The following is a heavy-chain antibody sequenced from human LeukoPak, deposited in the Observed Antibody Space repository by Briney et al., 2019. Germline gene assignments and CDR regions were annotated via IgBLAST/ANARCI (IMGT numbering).Heavy chain of an antibody. CDR3: ARGSSGWYYFDY. Sequence: GSSVKVFCKASGGTFSSYAISWVRQAPGQGLEWMGGIIPIFGTANYAQKFQGRVTITADKSTSTAYMELSSLRSEDTAVYYCARGSSGWYYFDYWGQGTLVTVSS. J-gene: IGHJ4*02. CDR2: IIPIFGTA. V-gene: IGHV1-69*06. D-gene: IGHD6-19*01. CDR1: GGTFSSYA.